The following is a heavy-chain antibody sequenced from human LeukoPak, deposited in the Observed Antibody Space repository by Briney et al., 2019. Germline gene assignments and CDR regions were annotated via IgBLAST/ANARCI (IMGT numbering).Heavy chain of an antibody. Sequence: SQTLSLTCTVSGDSINSGNNYWSWIRQPAGKGPEWIGHIYSSGTTNYNPSLKSRVTISVDTSKNQFSLKLSSVTAADTAVYYCARDLRFLEWLSKPKAFDIWGQGTMVTVSS. J-gene: IGHJ3*02. CDR3: ARDLRFLEWLSKPKAFDI. CDR1: GDSINSGNNY. D-gene: IGHD3-3*01. CDR2: IYSSGTT. V-gene: IGHV4-61*09.